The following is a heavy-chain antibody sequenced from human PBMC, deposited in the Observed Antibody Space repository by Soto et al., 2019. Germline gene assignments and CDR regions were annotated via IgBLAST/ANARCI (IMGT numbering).Heavy chain of an antibody. CDR1: GFSFSLYA. Sequence: ERSLRLSCAASGFSFSLYAMHWVRQAPGKGLEWVSGIRNSGGSTDYADSVKGRFTISRDNSKNMLYLQMSSLRVEDMAVYYCSKEVSLVPARTTDFCDKGTQVTGFS. CDR3: SKEVSLVPARTTDF. D-gene: IGHD2-2*01. V-gene: IGHV3-23*01. J-gene: IGHJ4*01. CDR2: IRNSGGST.